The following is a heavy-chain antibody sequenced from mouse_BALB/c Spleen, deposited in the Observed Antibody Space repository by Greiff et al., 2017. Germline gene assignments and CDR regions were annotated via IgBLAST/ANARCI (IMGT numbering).Heavy chain of an antibody. CDR1: GFSLTSYG. CDR3: ARKGLRIYYYAMDY. D-gene: IGHD3-3*01. J-gene: IGHJ4*01. CDR2: IWSGGST. Sequence: QIQLLQSGPGLVQPSQSLSITCTVSGFSLTSYGVHWVRQSPGKGLEWLGVIWSGGSTDYNAAFISRLSISKDNSKSHVFFKMNSLQTNDTAIYYCARKGLRIYYYAMDYWGQGTSVTVSS. V-gene: IGHV2-2*02.